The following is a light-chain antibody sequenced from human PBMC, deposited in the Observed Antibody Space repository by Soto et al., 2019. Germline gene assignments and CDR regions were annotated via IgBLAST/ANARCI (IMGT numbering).Light chain of an antibody. Sequence: EIVLTQSPGTLSVSPGERATFSCRASQNIYSNIAWYQQRPGQAPRLLIYRASTRATGVPARFSGGGSGTEFTLTISSLQSEDFAVYSCLQYHNLWAFGQGTKVDNK. CDR1: QNIYSN. CDR3: LQYHNLWA. CDR2: RAS. V-gene: IGKV3-15*01. J-gene: IGKJ1*01.